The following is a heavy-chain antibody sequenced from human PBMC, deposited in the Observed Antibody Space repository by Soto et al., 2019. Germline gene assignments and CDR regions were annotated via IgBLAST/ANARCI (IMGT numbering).Heavy chain of an antibody. Sequence: QLQLVQSGTEVKEPGSSVKVSCKASGGTFSTSSFVWVRQGPGQGLEWMGGIIPIFTRTNFAQKFQGRVTFSADESTRTNYMKLRSLTSEATAIYYCARDVVRSTAGDSWGQGTLVTVSS. J-gene: IGHJ5*01. CDR2: IIPIFTRT. D-gene: IGHD2-15*01. CDR1: GGTFSTSS. CDR3: ARDVVRSTAGDS. V-gene: IGHV1-69*01.